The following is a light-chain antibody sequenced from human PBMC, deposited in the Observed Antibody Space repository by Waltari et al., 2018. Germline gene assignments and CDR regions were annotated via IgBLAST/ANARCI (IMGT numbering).Light chain of an antibody. Sequence: QSALTQPASVSGSPGQSITISCTGTSSDVGGYNYVSWFQQHPGKAPKLVIYDVTNRPSGGSNRFSGSKSDNTASLTISGLQAADEADYYCSSYTSSSTVVFGGGTKLTVL. J-gene: IGLJ2*01. CDR2: DVT. V-gene: IGLV2-14*03. CDR3: SSYTSSSTVV. CDR1: SSDVGGYNY.